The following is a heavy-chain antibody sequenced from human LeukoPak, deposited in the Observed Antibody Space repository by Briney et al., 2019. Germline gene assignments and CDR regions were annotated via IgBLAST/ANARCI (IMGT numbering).Heavy chain of an antibody. V-gene: IGHV1-2*06. CDR1: GYTFTGYY. Sequence: ASVKVSCKASGYTFTGYYIHWVRQAPGQGLEWMGRINPNNGGTNYAQKFQGRVTMTRDMSMSTAYMELSRLRSDDTAVYYCARGSIAVAGSTVFDPWGQGTLVAVSS. J-gene: IGHJ5*02. CDR3: ARGSIAVAGSTVFDP. D-gene: IGHD6-19*01. CDR2: INPNNGGT.